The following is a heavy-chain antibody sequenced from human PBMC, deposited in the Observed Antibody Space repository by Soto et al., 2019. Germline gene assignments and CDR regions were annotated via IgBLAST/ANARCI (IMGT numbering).Heavy chain of an antibody. V-gene: IGHV4-31*03. Sequence: QMQLQESGPGLVKPSQNLSLTCTVSGVAISSVGYYWSWIRQHPGKGLEWIGYIYYSGSTYYKPSLKIRVTLSVDTSKNHFSLQLSSVTAADTAVYYCARPIFPWGQGTLVTVSS. D-gene: IGHD3-9*01. J-gene: IGHJ5*02. CDR2: IYYSGST. CDR3: ARPIFP. CDR1: GVAISSVGYY.